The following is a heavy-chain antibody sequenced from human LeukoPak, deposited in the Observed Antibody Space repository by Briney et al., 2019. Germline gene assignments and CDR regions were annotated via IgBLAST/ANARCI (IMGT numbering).Heavy chain of an antibody. CDR1: GFTFSRSE. CDR2: ISGGSDFI. V-gene: IGHV3-48*03. CDR3: AKGDWPINY. D-gene: IGHD5-24*01. Sequence: GGSLRLSCVAPGFTFSRSEMNWVRQAPGKGLEWVSYISGGSDFIYYTDSVKGRFTISRDNSKNSLYMEMNNLRADDTAVYYCAKGDWPINYWGQGTLVTVSS. J-gene: IGHJ4*02.